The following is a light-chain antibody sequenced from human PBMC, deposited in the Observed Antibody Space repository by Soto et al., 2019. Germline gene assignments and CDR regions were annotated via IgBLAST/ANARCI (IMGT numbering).Light chain of an antibody. J-gene: IGKJ4*01. CDR2: GPS. CDR3: QQYYNWPLT. Sequence: EIVMTQSPATLSVSPGERATLFCRASQSVSSYLAWYQQKPGQAPRLLIYGPSTRAPGIPARFSGSGSGTEFTLTVSSLQSEDFAVYYCQQYYNWPLTFGGGTKVEVK. CDR1: QSVSSY. V-gene: IGKV3-15*01.